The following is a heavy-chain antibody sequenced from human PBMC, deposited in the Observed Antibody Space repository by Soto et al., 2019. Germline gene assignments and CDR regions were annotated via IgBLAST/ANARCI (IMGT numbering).Heavy chain of an antibody. J-gene: IGHJ1*01. V-gene: IGHV3-30-3*01. D-gene: IGHD2-21*01. Sequence: QVQLVESGGGVVQPGRSLRLSCAASGFTFSSYAMHWVRQAPGKGLEWVAVISYDGSNKYYADSVKGRFTISRDNSKNTLYQQMNSLRAEDTAVYYCARAGDTAEYFQHWGQGTLVTVSS. CDR1: GFTFSSYA. CDR2: ISYDGSNK. CDR3: ARAGDTAEYFQH.